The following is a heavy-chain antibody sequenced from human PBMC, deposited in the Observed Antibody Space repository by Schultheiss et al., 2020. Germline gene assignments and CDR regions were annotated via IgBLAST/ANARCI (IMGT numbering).Heavy chain of an antibody. CDR2: IYYSGST. V-gene: IGHV4-59*12. CDR1: GGSISSYY. CDR3: AREGYDILTGYYRGNWFDP. D-gene: IGHD3-9*01. J-gene: IGHJ5*02. Sequence: SETLSLTCTVSGGSISSYYWSWIRQPPGKGLEWIGYIYYSGSTNYNPSLKSRVTISVDTSKNQFSLKLSSVTAADTAVYYCAREGYDILTGYYRGNWFDPWGQGTLVTVSS.